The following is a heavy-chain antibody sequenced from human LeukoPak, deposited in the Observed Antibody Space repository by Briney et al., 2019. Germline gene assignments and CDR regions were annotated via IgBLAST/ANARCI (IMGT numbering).Heavy chain of an antibody. CDR3: AREVLRESDLRWSSPRPFDY. J-gene: IGHJ4*02. CDR1: GGAFSSYA. Sequence: ASVKVSCKASGGAFSSYAISWVRQAPGQGLEWMGGIIPIFGTANYAQKFQGRVTITADESTSTAYMELSSLRYEDTAVYYCAREVLRESDLRWSSPRPFDYWGQGTLVTVSS. V-gene: IGHV1-69*01. CDR2: IIPIFGTA. D-gene: IGHD4-23*01.